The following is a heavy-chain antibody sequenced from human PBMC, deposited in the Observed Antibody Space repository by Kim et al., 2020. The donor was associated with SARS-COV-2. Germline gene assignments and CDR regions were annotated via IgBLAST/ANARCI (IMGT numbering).Heavy chain of an antibody. V-gene: IGHV3-23*01. CDR3: AKDPTTTVTTYYFDY. J-gene: IGHJ4*02. D-gene: IGHD4-17*01. Sequence: SVNGRFNTSRDNSKNTLYLQMNSLRAEDTAVYYCAKDPTTTVTTYYFDYWGQGTLVTVSS.